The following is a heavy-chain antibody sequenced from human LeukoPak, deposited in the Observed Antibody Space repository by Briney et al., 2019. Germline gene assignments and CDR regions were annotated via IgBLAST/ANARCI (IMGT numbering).Heavy chain of an antibody. CDR1: GFTFSNAW. Sequence: PGGSLRLSCAASGFTFSNAWMSWVRQAPGKGLEWVGRIKSKTDGGTTDYAAPVKGRFTISRDDSKNTPYLQMNSLKTEDTAVYYCTTSANYDSSGYYPTNWFDPWGQGTLVTVSS. J-gene: IGHJ5*02. D-gene: IGHD3-22*01. CDR3: TTSANYDSSGYYPTNWFDP. V-gene: IGHV3-15*01. CDR2: IKSKTDGGTT.